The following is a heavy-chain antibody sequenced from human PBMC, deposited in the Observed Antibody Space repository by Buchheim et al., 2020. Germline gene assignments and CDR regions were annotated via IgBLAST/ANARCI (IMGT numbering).Heavy chain of an antibody. V-gene: IGHV3-7*01. CDR1: GFNFNTFW. D-gene: IGHD6-19*01. CDR3: ARDLGIAVAGSDS. J-gene: IGHJ4*02. Sequence: EVQLVESGGGLVQPGGSLRLSCAAYGFNFNTFWMSWVRQAPGKGLEWVANIDQDGRQKYYVNSVKGRFTISRANAQNSLFLQMNSLRADDTAVYYCARDLGIAVAGSDSWGQGIL. CDR2: IDQDGRQK.